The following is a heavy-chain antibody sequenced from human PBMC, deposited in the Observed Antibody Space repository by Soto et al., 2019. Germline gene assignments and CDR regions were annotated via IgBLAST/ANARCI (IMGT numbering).Heavy chain of an antibody. CDR2: IYYSGST. Sequence: PSETLSLTCTVSGGSISSYYWSWIRQPPGKGLEWIGYIYYSGSTNYNPSLKSRVTISVDTSKNQFSLKLSSVTAADTAVYYCARVARYFSGGSCSRHFDYWGQGTLVTVS. D-gene: IGHD2-15*01. CDR1: GGSISSYY. CDR3: ARVARYFSGGSCSRHFDY. J-gene: IGHJ4*02. V-gene: IGHV4-59*01.